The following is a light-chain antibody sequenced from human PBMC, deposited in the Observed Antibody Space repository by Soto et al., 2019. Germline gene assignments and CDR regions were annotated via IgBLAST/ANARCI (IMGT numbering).Light chain of an antibody. CDR2: TNN. Sequence: QSVLTQPPSASGTPGQRVTISCSGSSSNIGRNVVNWFQQLPGTAPKLLIYTNNHWASGVPDRFSGSKSGTSASLAISVLQSEDEADYFCAAWDDSLNGYVFGTGTKVTVL. CDR3: AAWDDSLNGYV. V-gene: IGLV1-44*01. CDR1: SSNIGRNV. J-gene: IGLJ1*01.